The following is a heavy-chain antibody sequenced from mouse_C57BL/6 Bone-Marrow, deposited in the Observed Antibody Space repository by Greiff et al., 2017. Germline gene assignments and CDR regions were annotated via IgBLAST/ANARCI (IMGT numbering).Heavy chain of an antibody. J-gene: IGHJ3*01. V-gene: IGHV14-3*01. Sequence: EVQLQQSVAELVRPGASVKLSCTASGFNIKNTYMHWVKQRPEQGLEWIGRIDPANGNTKYAPKFQGKATITADTSSHTAYLQLSSLTSEDTAIYYCASPYYYGSSPFAYWGQGTLVTVSA. CDR3: ASPYYYGSSPFAY. CDR1: GFNIKNTY. CDR2: IDPANGNT. D-gene: IGHD1-1*01.